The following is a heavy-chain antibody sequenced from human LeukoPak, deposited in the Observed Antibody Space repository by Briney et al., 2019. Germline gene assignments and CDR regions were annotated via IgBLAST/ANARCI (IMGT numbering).Heavy chain of an antibody. CDR3: TSEGFRGYFDY. CDR2: TYYRSKWYN. J-gene: IGHJ4*02. CDR1: GDSVSSNSAA. D-gene: IGHD3-10*01. V-gene: IGHV6-1*01. Sequence: SQTLSLTCAISGDSVSSNSAAWNLIRQSPSRGLEWLVRTYYRSKWYNDYAVSMKSRITINPETSKNQFSLQLNSVTTDDTAVYYCTSEGFRGYFDYWGQGTLVTVSS.